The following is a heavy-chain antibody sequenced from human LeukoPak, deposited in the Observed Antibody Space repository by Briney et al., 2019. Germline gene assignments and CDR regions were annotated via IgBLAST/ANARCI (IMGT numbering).Heavy chain of an antibody. V-gene: IGHV4-39*07. D-gene: IGHD3-16*01. CDR1: AGSINSGSYY. CDR2: IYYTGST. J-gene: IGHJ3*02. CDR3: ARDLYLMLGLFDI. Sequence: SETLSLTCSVSAGSINSGSYYWGWIRQPPGKGLEWIGSIYYTGSTYYNPSLKSRVTISVDTSKKRFSLTVSSVTAADTAVYYCARDLYLMLGLFDIWGQGTMVIVSS.